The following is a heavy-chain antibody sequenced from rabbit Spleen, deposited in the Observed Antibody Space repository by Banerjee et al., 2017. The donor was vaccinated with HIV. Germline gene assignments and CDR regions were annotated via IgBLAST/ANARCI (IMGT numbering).Heavy chain of an antibody. J-gene: IGHJ4*01. Sequence: QEQLEESGGGLVKPEGSLTLTCKASGFDFSSGYDMGWVRQAPGKGLEWIGCITTGSGRTYYASWAKGRFTISKTSSTTVTLQMTSLTAADTATYFCARDGSSSDSFDLWGPGTLVTVS. CDR1: GFDFSSGYD. V-gene: IGHV1S45*01. CDR2: ITTGSGRT. CDR3: ARDGSSSDSFDL. D-gene: IGHD1-1*01.